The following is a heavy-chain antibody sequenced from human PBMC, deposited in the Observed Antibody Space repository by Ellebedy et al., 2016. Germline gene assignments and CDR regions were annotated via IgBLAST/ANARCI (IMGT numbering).Heavy chain of an antibody. CDR1: GYTFTSYY. J-gene: IGHJ4*02. V-gene: IGHV1-46*01. CDR2: INPSGGST. Sequence: ASVKVSCKASGYTFTSYYMHWVRQAPGQGLEWMGIINPSGGSTSYAQKFQGRVTMTRDTSTSTVYMELSSLRSEDTAVYYCARSHVPSSSHPGGGYFDYWGQGTLVTVSS. D-gene: IGHD6-13*01. CDR3: ARSHVPSSSHPGGGYFDY.